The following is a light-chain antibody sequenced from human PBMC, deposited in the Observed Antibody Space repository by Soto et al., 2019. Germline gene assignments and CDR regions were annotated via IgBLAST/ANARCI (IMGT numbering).Light chain of an antibody. Sequence: EIVLTQSPGTLSLSPGERAILSCRASQTINSGDLAWYQQRPGQAPRLLIYGASSRATGIPDRFSGSGSGTDFTLTISRLEPEDFAMYYCQQYDTFGQWTKVEIK. V-gene: IGKV3-20*01. CDR2: GAS. CDR3: QQYDT. CDR1: QTINSGD. J-gene: IGKJ2*01.